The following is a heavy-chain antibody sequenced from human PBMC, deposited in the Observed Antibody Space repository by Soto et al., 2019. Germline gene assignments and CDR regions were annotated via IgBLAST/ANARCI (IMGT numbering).Heavy chain of an antibody. CDR1: GDSISSGGYY. CDR2: IYASGST. J-gene: IGHJ4*02. CDR3: ARGRVTIFGVVITDFDY. Sequence: QVQLQESGPGLVKPSQTLSLTCTVSGDSISSGGYYWSWIRQNPGKGLEWIGYIYASGSTFYNPSLKSRITMSVERYKNQISRKLTSVTAADTAVYYCARGRVTIFGVVITDFDYWGQGTLVTVSS. D-gene: IGHD3-3*01. V-gene: IGHV4-31*03.